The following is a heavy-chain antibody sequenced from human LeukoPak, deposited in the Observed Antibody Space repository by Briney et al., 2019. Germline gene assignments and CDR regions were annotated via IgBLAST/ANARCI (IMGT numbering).Heavy chain of an antibody. J-gene: IGHJ4*02. D-gene: IGHD6-19*01. CDR3: ARKGIAVAGNNQFPFDY. CDR1: GYTFTSYD. CDR2: TNPNSGNT. Sequence: ASVKVSCKASGYTFTSYDINWVRQATGQGLEWMGWTNPNSGNTGYAQKFQGRVTMTRNTSISTAYMELNSLRSEDTAVYYCARKGIAVAGNNQFPFDYWGQGTLVTVSS. V-gene: IGHV1-8*01.